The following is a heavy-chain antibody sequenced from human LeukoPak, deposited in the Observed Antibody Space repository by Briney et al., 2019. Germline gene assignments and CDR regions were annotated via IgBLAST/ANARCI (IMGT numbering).Heavy chain of an antibody. J-gene: IGHJ4*02. CDR1: GGSISSYY. CDR3: ARQNSGSYSFDY. Sequence: SETLSLTCTVSGGSISSYYWSWIRQPPGKGLEWIGYIYYSGGTNYNPSLKSRVTISVDTSKNQFSLKLSSVTAADTAVYYCARQNSGSYSFDYWGQGTLVTVSS. D-gene: IGHD1-26*01. V-gene: IGHV4-59*08. CDR2: IYYSGGT.